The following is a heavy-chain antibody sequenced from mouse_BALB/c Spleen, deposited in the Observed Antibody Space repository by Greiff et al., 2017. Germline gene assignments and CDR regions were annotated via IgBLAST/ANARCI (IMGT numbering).Heavy chain of an antibody. CDR2: IRNKANGYTT. Sequence: VQLKESGGGLVQPGGSLRFSCATSGFTFPDYYMSWVRQPPGKALEWLGFIRNKANGYTTEYSASVKARFTISRDNSQSILYLQINTLRAEDSATYYCARDMRGYNVLDYWGQGTTLTVSS. V-gene: IGHV7-3*02. CDR3: ARDMRGYNVLDY. D-gene: IGHD2-2*01. J-gene: IGHJ2*01. CDR1: GFTFPDYY.